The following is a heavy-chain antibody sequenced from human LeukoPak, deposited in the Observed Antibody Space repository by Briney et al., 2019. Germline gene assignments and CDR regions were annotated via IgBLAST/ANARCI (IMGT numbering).Heavy chain of an antibody. CDR1: GGSISSGGYY. CDR2: IYYSGST. V-gene: IGHV4-31*03. D-gene: IGHD3-3*01. J-gene: IGHJ5*02. CDR3: ARGNDFWSGYPNWFDP. Sequence: SGTLSLTCTVSGGSISSGGYYWSWIRQHPGKGLEWIGYIYYSGSTYYNPSLKSRVTISVDKSKNQFSLKLSSVTAADTAVYYCARGNDFWSGYPNWFDPWGQGTLVTVSS.